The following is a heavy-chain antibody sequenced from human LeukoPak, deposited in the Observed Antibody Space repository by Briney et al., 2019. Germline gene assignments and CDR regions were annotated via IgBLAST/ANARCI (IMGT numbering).Heavy chain of an antibody. CDR1: GLTFNSYA. Sequence: GGSLRLSCAASGLTFNSYAMSWVRQAPGKGLEWVSAISGSGGSTYYADSVEGRFTISRDNSKNTLYLQMNSLRAEDTAVYYCAKKRVQLECFDYWGQGTLVTVSS. D-gene: IGHD1-1*01. J-gene: IGHJ4*02. CDR2: ISGSGGST. V-gene: IGHV3-23*01. CDR3: AKKRVQLECFDY.